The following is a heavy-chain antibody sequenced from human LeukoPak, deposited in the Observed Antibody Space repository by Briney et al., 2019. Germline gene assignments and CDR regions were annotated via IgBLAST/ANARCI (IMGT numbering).Heavy chain of an antibody. J-gene: IGHJ5*02. Sequence: GGSLRLSCAASGFIFNNYGLIWVRQAPGEGLEWVSAISNDGGGTNYADFVKGRFTISRDDSKNTLFLQMNSLRAEDTALYYCAKGSSGYFVDLWGQGTLVTVSS. CDR2: ISNDGGGT. CDR1: GFIFNNYG. CDR3: AKGSSGYFVDL. V-gene: IGHV3-23*01. D-gene: IGHD3-22*01.